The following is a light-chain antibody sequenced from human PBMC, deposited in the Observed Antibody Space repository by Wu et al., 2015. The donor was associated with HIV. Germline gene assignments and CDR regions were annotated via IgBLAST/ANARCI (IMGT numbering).Light chain of an antibody. CDR3: HQRRKWPPENT. CDR2: DAS. J-gene: IGKJ2*01. V-gene: IGKV3-11*01. Sequence: EIVLTQSPAALSISPGERVTLSCRASRSVSSAVAWYQQKPGQAPRLLIYDASKRATGIPARFSGGGSTTDYSLTISSLEPEDFAVYYCHQRRKWPPENTFGQGTRLQVK. CDR1: RSVSSA.